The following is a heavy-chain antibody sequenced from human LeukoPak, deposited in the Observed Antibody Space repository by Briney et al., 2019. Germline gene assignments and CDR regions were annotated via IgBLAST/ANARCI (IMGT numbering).Heavy chain of an antibody. CDR3: VREASGCVDAFEV. D-gene: IGHD5-12*01. CDR1: GFTFSSYW. V-gene: IGHV3-74*01. J-gene: IGHJ3*01. CDR2: INPDGGRT. Sequence: GGSLRLSCAASGFTFSSYWMHWVRQAPGKGLVWVSRINPDGGRTVYADSVKGRFTMSRDNAKNTLYLQMSRLRAADTALYYCVREASGCVDAFEVWGQGTMVTVSS.